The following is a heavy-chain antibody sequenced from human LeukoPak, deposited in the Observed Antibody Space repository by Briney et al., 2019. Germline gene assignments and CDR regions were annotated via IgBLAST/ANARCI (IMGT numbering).Heavy chain of an antibody. CDR1: GFTFRDYA. CDR3: ARESGEWSDYYFDY. D-gene: IGHD3-10*01. Sequence: GGSLRLSCTASGFTFRDYAMSWFRQAPGKGLEYVSAISSNGGSTYYADSVKGRFTISRDNSKNTLYLQMNSLRAEDTAVYYCARESGEWSDYYFDYWGQGTLVTVSS. J-gene: IGHJ4*02. V-gene: IGHV3-64*04. CDR2: ISSNGGST.